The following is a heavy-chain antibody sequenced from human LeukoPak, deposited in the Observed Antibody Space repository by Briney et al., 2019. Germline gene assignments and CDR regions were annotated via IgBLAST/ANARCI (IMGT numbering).Heavy chain of an antibody. V-gene: IGHV3-7*03. CDR2: IKQDGSEK. CDR3: ARKAYGMDV. J-gene: IGHJ6*04. Sequence: GGSLRLSCAASGFTFSNYWMSWVRQAPGKGLERVANIKQDGSEKYYVDSVKGRFTISRDIAKNSLYLQMNSLRAEDTAVYYCARKAYGMDVWGKGTTVTVSS. CDR1: GFTFSNYW.